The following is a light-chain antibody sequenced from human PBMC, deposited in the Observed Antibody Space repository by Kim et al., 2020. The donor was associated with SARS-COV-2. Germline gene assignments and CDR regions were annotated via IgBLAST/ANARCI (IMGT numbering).Light chain of an antibody. CDR3: QQYNNWPPLT. Sequence: CPGERAALSCRASLSGSSNLAWYQQKPGRAPRLLIYGASTRATGIPARFSGSGSGTEFTLTISSLQSEDFAVYYCQQYNNWPPLTFGGGTKVDIK. J-gene: IGKJ4*01. V-gene: IGKV3D-15*01. CDR2: GAS. CDR1: LSGSSN.